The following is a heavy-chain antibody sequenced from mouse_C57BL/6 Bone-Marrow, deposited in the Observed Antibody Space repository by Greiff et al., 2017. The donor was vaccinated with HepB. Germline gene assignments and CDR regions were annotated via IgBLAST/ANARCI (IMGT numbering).Heavy chain of an antibody. CDR2: IHPNSGST. CDR1: GYTFTSYW. Sequence: VQLQQSGAELVKPGASVKLSCKASGYTFTSYWMHWVKQRPGQGLEWIGMIHPNSGSTNYNEKFKSKATLTVDKSSSTAYMQLSSLTSEDSAVYYCARYVRITTVVDYWGQGTTLTVSS. CDR3: ARYVRITTVVDY. D-gene: IGHD1-1*01. V-gene: IGHV1-64*01. J-gene: IGHJ2*01.